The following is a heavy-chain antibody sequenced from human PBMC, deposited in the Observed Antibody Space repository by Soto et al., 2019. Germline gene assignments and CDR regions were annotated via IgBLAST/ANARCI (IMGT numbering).Heavy chain of an antibody. CDR2: MNPNSGNT. CDR1: GYTFTSYD. Sequence: ASVKVSCKASGYTFTSYDINWVRQATGQGLEWMGWMNPNSGNTGYAQKFQGRVTMTRNTSISTAYMELSSLRSEDTAVYYCARERGSRYYYYGMDVWGQGTTVTVSS. D-gene: IGHD3-10*01. V-gene: IGHV1-8*01. CDR3: ARERGSRYYYYGMDV. J-gene: IGHJ6*02.